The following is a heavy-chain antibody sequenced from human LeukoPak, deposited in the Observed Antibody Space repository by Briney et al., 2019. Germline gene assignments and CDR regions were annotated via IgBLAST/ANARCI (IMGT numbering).Heavy chain of an antibody. CDR1: GFSFGTYS. CDR3: TRDTIFGE. Sequence: PGGSLRLSCAAAGFSFGTYSMNWVRQAPGKGLEWVSYISSSSSTIYYADAVKGRFTISRDNAKNSLYLQMNSLRDEGTAVYYCTRDTIFGEWGQGTLVTVSS. J-gene: IGHJ4*02. D-gene: IGHD3-3*01. CDR2: ISSSSSTI. V-gene: IGHV3-48*02.